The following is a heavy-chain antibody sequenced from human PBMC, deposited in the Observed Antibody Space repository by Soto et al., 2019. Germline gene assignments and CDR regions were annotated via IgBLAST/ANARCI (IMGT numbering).Heavy chain of an antibody. V-gene: IGHV4-39*02. CDR3: ARRGSCYCQDY. CDR1: GGSISGSSAY. CDR2: IYYTGST. J-gene: IGHJ4*02. D-gene: IGHD2-15*01. Sequence: QLQLQESGPGLVKPSETLSLTCTVSGGSISGSSAYWGWIRQSPGKGLEWIGGIYYTGSTYYNPSPQSRVTISVDTSKNHFSRKLSSVTAADTAVYYCARRGSCYCQDYWGQGTLVTVSS.